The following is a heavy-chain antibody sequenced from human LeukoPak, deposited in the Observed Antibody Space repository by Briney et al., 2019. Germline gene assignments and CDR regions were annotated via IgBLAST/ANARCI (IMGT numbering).Heavy chain of an antibody. V-gene: IGHV3-66*01. CDR2: IYSGGST. J-gene: IGHJ4*02. Sequence: GGSLRLSCAASGFTVSSNYMCWVRQAPGKGLEWVSSIYSGGSTYYTDSVKGRFTISRDNSKNTLYLQMNSLRAEDTAVYYCARDLAGYNSFDYWGQGTLVTVSS. CDR1: GFTVSSNY. D-gene: IGHD5-24*01. CDR3: ARDLAGYNSFDY.